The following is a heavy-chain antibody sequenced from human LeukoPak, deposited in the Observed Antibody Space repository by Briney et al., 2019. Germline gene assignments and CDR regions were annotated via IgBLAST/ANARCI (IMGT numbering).Heavy chain of an antibody. CDR2: IDPSGGST. V-gene: IGHV1-46*01. J-gene: IGHJ5*02. CDR1: GYTFTSYY. D-gene: IGHD3-9*01. Sequence: ASVKVSCKASGYTFTSYYMNWVRQAPGQGLEWMGIIDPSGGSTSYAQKFQGRVTMTRDTSTSTVYMELSSLRSEDTAVYYCARDGIGYPYYDILTGFDPWGQGTLVTVSS. CDR3: ARDGIGYPYYDILTGFDP.